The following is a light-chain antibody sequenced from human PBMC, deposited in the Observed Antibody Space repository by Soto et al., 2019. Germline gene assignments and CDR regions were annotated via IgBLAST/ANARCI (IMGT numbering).Light chain of an antibody. CDR1: QSINRD. J-gene: IGKJ2*01. V-gene: IGKV1-39*01. CDR2: AAS. CDR3: QQSYRTPYT. Sequence: DIQVTQSPSSLSASVGDRVTVTCRASQSINRDLNWYKQKPGKAPKLLINAASSLQSGVPSRFSGSGSGTDFTLTISSLQPEDFATYYGQQSYRTPYTFGQGTKLEIK.